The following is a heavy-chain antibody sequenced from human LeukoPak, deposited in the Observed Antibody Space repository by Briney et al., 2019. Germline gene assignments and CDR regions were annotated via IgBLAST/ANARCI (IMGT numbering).Heavy chain of an antibody. J-gene: IGHJ4*02. CDR3: ARDLSYDSSGFDY. V-gene: IGHV4-38-2*02. Sequence: PSETLSLTCTVSGYSISSGYYWGWIRQPPGKGLEWIGSIYHSGSTYYNPSLKSRVTISVDTSKNQFSLKLSSVTAADTAVYYCARDLSYDSSGFDYWGQGTLVTVSS. CDR2: IYHSGST. D-gene: IGHD3-22*01. CDR1: GYSISSGYY.